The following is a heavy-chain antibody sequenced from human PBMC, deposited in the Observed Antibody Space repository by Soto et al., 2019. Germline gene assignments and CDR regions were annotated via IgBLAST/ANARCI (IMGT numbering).Heavy chain of an antibody. CDR1: GGSVSSGSYY. V-gene: IGHV4-61*01. J-gene: IGHJ4*02. D-gene: IGHD6-19*01. CDR2: IYYSGST. Sequence: QVQLQESGPGLVKPSETLSLTCTVSGGSVSSGSYYWSWIRQPPGKGLEWIGYIYYSGSTNYNPSLKSRVTISVDTSKNQFSLKLSSVTAADTAVYYCARETLPPSYSSGWFLDYWGQGTLVTVSS. CDR3: ARETLPPSYSSGWFLDY.